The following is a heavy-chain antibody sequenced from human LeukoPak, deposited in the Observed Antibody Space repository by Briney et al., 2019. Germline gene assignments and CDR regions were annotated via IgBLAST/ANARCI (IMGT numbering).Heavy chain of an antibody. CDR3: ARDGGEYPAALFWFDP. CDR2: ISSSSSYI. CDR1: GFTFSSYS. Sequence: GGSLRLSCAASGFTFSSYSMNWVRQAPGKGLEWVSSISSSSSYIYYADSVKGRFTISRDNAKNSLYLQMNSLRAEDTAVYYCARDGGEYPAALFWFDPWGQGTLVTVSS. V-gene: IGHV3-21*01. D-gene: IGHD6-13*01. J-gene: IGHJ5*02.